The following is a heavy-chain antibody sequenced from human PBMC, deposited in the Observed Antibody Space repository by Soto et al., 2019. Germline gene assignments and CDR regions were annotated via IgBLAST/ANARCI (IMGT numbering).Heavy chain of an antibody. CDR1: GGTFSSYA. CDR3: ARGKEWELLGGFDY. V-gene: IGHV1-69*01. D-gene: IGHD1-26*01. Sequence: QVQLVQSGAEVKKPGSSVKVSCKASGGTFSSYAISWVRQAPLQGLEWMGGIIPIFGTANYAQKFQGRVTITADESTSTAYMELSSLRSEDTAVYYCARGKEWELLGGFDYWGQGTLVTVSS. CDR2: IIPIFGTA. J-gene: IGHJ4*02.